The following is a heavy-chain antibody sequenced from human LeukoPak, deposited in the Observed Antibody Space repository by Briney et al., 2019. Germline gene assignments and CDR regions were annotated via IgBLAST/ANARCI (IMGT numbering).Heavy chain of an antibody. CDR3: VTITASDAEYVQQ. CDR1: GYTFTYYY. D-gene: IGHD6-6*01. Sequence: ASLKVSCKASGYTFTYYYMHWVRQTPGQGLEWVGIIEASSGSTHYAQKFQGRVTMTRDTTTSTDYMDVRRLRAEDTPVYCCVTITASDAEYVQQGGEGPLVSVSP. CDR2: IEASSGST. V-gene: IGHV1-46*01. J-gene: IGHJ1*01.